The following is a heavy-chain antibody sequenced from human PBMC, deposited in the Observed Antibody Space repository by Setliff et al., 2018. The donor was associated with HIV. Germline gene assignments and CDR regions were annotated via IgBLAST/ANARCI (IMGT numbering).Heavy chain of an antibody. Sequence: SETLSLTCTVSGGSINSTSYYWGWIRQPPGNGLEWIGSIYHTGSTYYKPSLKSRVTISVDTSKNQFSLRLSSVAAADTAVYYCAREDYYYYGMDVWGQGTTVTVSS. CDR2: IYHTGST. J-gene: IGHJ6*02. CDR1: GGSINSTSYY. V-gene: IGHV4-39*02. CDR3: AREDYYYYGMDV.